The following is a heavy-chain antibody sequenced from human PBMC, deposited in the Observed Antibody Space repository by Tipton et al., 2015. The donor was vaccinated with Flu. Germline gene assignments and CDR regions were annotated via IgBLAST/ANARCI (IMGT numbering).Heavy chain of an antibody. V-gene: IGHV3-11*01. CDR1: GFTFSDYY. Sequence: SLRLSCAASGFTFSDYYMSWIRQAPGKGLEWVSHISGSGSTINYADSVTGRFTISRDNSKNTLYLQMNSLRAEDTAIYYCAQVTQMATTTYYFDYWGQGTLVTVSS. D-gene: IGHD5-24*01. CDR3: AQVTQMATTTYYFDY. J-gene: IGHJ4*02. CDR2: ISGSGSTI.